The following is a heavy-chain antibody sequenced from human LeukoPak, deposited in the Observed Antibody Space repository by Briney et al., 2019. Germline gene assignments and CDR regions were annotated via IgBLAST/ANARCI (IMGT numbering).Heavy chain of an antibody. CDR2: IVGSSST. V-gene: IGHV3-21*01. Sequence: GGSLRLSCAASGFTFSNFAMTWVPQAPGKGLEWVSSIVGSSSTYYADSLKGRFTLSRDNAKNSLYLQINSLRADDTGLYYCARRGAGSSPDYGGQGRLVTV. CDR3: ARRGAGSSPDY. D-gene: IGHD1-26*01. J-gene: IGHJ4*02. CDR1: GFTFSNFA.